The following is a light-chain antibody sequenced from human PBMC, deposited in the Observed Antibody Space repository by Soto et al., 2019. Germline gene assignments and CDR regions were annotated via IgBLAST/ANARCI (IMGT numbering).Light chain of an antibody. CDR2: GTS. Sequence: EIVLTQSPGTLSLSPGDRATLSCRVNQNINSPYLAWYQHKPGQAPRLLVFGTSSRATGIPDRFSGSRSGTHFTLTIQRLEPEDFALYYCQHYGSSPRRTFGQGTKVE. CDR1: QNINSPY. CDR3: QHYGSSPRRT. J-gene: IGKJ1*01. V-gene: IGKV3-20*01.